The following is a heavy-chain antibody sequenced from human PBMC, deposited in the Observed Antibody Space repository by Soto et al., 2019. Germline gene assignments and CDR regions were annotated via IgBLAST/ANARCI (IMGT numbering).Heavy chain of an antibody. J-gene: IGHJ6*02. Sequence: QVQLVQSRAEVKKPGSSVKVSCKTSGGTFSSYTISWVRQAPGQGLEWMGEIIPILGIANYAQKFKGRVTIXXDXSXXTAYMELSSLTSEDTAVYYCARDTVRGVSLSAMDVWGQGTTVTVSS. D-gene: IGHD3-10*01. CDR3: ARDTVRGVSLSAMDV. CDR2: IIPILGIA. CDR1: GGTFSSYT. V-gene: IGHV1-69*08.